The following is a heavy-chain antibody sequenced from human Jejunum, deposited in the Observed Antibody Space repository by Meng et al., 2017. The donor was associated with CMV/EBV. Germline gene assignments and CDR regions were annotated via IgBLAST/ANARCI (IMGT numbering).Heavy chain of an antibody. V-gene: IGHV3-21*01. CDR1: FSDYS. J-gene: IGHJ4*02. CDR2: INTSGTYV. Sequence: FSDYSMGGVRQAPGKGLEWVASINTSGTYVYYANSVKGRFTISRDNARNSVFLQMDSLRAEDTAVYYCTRDTAVDADMAGAPDYWGQGELVTVSS. CDR3: TRDTAVDADMAGAPDY. D-gene: IGHD5-18*01.